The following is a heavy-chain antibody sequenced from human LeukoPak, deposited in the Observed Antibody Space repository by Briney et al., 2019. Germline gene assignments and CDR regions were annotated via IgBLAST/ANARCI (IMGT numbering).Heavy chain of an antibody. J-gene: IGHJ4*02. CDR3: AKAGSSGWFYFDY. V-gene: IGHV3-23*01. CDR1: GFTLSSYA. D-gene: IGHD6-19*01. CDR2: ISGSGGSA. Sequence: GRSLRLSCAASGFTLSSYAMSWVRQAPGKGLEWVSAISGSGGSADYADSVKGRLTISRDYSKNTLYLQMNSLRAEDTAVYYCAKAGSSGWFYFDYWGQGTLVTVSS.